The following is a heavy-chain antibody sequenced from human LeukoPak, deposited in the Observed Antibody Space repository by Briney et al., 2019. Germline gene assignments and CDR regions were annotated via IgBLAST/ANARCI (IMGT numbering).Heavy chain of an antibody. CDR2: ISGSGGST. Sequence: GGSLRLSCAASGFTFSNYWMHWVRQAPGKGLEWVSAISGSGGSTYYADSAKGRFTISRDNSKNTLYLQMNSLRAEDTAVYYCAREASVPWRFGDNWDPDRGNWFDPWGQGTLVTVSS. J-gene: IGHJ5*02. D-gene: IGHD3-10*01. CDR1: GFTFSNYW. CDR3: AREASVPWRFGDNWDPDRGNWFDP. V-gene: IGHV3-23*01.